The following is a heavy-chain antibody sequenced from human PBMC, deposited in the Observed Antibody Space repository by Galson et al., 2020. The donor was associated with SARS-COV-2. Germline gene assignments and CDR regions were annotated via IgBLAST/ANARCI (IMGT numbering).Heavy chain of an antibody. J-gene: IGHJ5*02. CDR2: ISSIGYT. Sequence: ETSETLSLTCTVSGGSISNYYWSWIRQPPGKGLEWIGYISSIGYTNYNPSLKSRVTISADTSKNQFSLKLRSVTAADTAVYYCARDSSDDSGHCHGFERWGQGNLVTVSS. V-gene: IGHV4-59*01. CDR1: GGSISNYY. D-gene: IGHD2-21*01. CDR3: ARDSSDDSGHCHGFER.